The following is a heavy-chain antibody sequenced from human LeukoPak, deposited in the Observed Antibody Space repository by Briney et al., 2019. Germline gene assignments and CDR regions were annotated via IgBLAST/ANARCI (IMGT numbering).Heavy chain of an antibody. J-gene: IGHJ4*02. D-gene: IGHD5-24*01. CDR2: MNTKSGNT. Sequence: GASVKVSCKASGYTFTSYDINWVRQATGQGLEWMGWMNTKSGNTGHAQKFQARVTITRDTSINTVYMELSSLRSEDTAVYFCARVDGSPDYWGQGTLVTVSS. CDR3: ARVDGSPDY. V-gene: IGHV1-8*01. CDR1: GYTFTSYD.